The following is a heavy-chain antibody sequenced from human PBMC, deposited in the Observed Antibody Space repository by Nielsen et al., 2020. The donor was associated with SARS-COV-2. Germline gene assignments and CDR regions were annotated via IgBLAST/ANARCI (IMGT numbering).Heavy chain of an antibody. D-gene: IGHD1-26*01. J-gene: IGHJ4*02. V-gene: IGHV3-NL1*01. CDR2: IYSGGST. CDR1: GFTFSSYG. Sequence: GGSLRLSCAASGFTFSSYGMHWVRQAPGMGLELVSVIYSGGSTYYADSVKGRFTISRDNSKNTLYLQMNSLRAEDTAVYYCARDGIVGATPPLDYWGQGTLVTVSS. CDR3: ARDGIVGATPPLDY.